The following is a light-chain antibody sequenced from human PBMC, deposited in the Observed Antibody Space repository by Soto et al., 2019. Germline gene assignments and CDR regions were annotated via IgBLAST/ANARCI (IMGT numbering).Light chain of an antibody. CDR1: SSDVGGYNY. Sequence: QSVLTQPASVSGSPGQSITISCTGTSSDVGGYNYVSWYQQHPGKAPKLMIYEVINRPSGVSYRFSGSKSGNTASLTISGLQAEDEADYYCSSYTTTNTYVFGTGTKVTLL. CDR2: EVI. CDR3: SSYTTTNTYV. V-gene: IGLV2-14*01. J-gene: IGLJ1*01.